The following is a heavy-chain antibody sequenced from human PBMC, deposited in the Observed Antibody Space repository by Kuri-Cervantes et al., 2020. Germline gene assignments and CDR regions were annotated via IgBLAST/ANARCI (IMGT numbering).Heavy chain of an antibody. CDR2: INSDGSST. CDR3: ARDGSSGYYDWYFDL. D-gene: IGHD3-22*01. CDR1: GFTFSSYW. J-gene: IGHJ2*01. V-gene: IGHV3-74*01. Sequence: GESLKISCAASGFTFSSYWMHWVRQAPGKGLEWVSRINSDGSSTSYADSVKGRFTISRDNAKNTLYLQMNSLRAEDTAVYYCARDGSSGYYDWYFDLWGRGTLVTVSS.